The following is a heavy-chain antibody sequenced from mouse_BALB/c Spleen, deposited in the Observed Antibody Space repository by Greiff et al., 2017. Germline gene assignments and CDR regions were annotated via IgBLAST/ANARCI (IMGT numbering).Heavy chain of an antibody. Sequence: EVQRVESGPGLVKPSQSLSLTCTVTGYSITSDYAWNWIRQFPGNKLEWMGYISYSGSTSYNPSLKSRISITRDTSKNQFFLQLNSVTTEDTATYYCARYGKGAMDYWGQGTSVTVSS. V-gene: IGHV3-2*02. CDR1: GYSITSDYA. D-gene: IGHD1-1*01. CDR2: ISYSGST. J-gene: IGHJ4*01. CDR3: ARYGKGAMDY.